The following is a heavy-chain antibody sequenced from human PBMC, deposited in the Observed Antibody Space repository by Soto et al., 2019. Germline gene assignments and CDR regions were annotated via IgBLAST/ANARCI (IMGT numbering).Heavy chain of an antibody. CDR2: ISAYNGNT. V-gene: IGHV1-18*01. CDR1: GYTFTSYG. J-gene: IGHJ3*02. Sequence: GASVKVSCKASGYTFTSYGISWVRQGPGQGLEWMGWISAYNGNTDYAQKLQGRVTMTTDTSTSTAYMELRSLRSDDTAVYYCAGSADDAFDIWGQGTMVTVSS. CDR3: AGSADDAFDI.